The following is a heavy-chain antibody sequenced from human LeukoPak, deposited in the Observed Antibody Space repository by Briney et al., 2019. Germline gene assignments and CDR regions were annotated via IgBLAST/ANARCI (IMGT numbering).Heavy chain of an antibody. CDR3: ARDRPSYYYDSSGYYTGYWYFDL. D-gene: IGHD3-22*01. J-gene: IGHJ2*01. CDR1: GGSISSGSYY. V-gene: IGHV4-61*02. CDR2: IYTSGST. Sequence: SETLSLTCTVSGGSISSGSYYWSWIRQPAGKGLEWIGRIYTSGSTNYNPSLKSRVTISVDTSKNQFSLKLSSMTAADTAVYYCARDRPSYYYDSSGYYTGYWYFDLWGRGTLVTVSS.